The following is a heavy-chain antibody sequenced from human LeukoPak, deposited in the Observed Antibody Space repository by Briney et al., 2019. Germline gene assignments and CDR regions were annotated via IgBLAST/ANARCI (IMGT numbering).Heavy chain of an antibody. CDR3: ARGPGITGTAPGLDV. Sequence: GGSLRLSCAASGFTFNNYGMHWVRQAPGKGLEWVAVISYDGRNIHYPDSVKGRFTISRDISTDTLWLQMDSLRTEDTAVYYCARGPGITGTAPGLDVWGQGTTVTVSS. J-gene: IGHJ6*02. CDR2: ISYDGRNI. V-gene: IGHV3-30*03. CDR1: GFTFNNYG. D-gene: IGHD1-7*01.